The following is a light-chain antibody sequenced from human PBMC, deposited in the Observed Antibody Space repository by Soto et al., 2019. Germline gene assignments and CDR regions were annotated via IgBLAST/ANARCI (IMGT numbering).Light chain of an antibody. Sequence: QSVLTQPRSVSGSPGQSVTISCTGTSSDVVGYNYVSWYQQHPDKAPKVMIYDVTKRPSGVPDRFSGSKSGNTASLTISGLQAEDEADYDCCSYAGNYIYVFGTG. CDR1: SSDVVGYNY. CDR3: CSYAGNYIYV. J-gene: IGLJ1*01. CDR2: DVT. V-gene: IGLV2-11*01.